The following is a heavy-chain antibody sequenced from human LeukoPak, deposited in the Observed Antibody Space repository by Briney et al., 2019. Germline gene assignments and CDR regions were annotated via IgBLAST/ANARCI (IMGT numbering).Heavy chain of an antibody. J-gene: IGHJ5*02. D-gene: IGHD1-26*01. V-gene: IGHV3-7*01. Sequence: GGSLRLSWAASGFTFSSHWMSWVRQAPGKGLEWVANIKTDGSEIYYVDSVKGRFTISRDNAKNSLYLQMNSLRADDKAVYYCAIPVGGFPGGWFDPWGQGTLVTVSP. CDR3: AIPVGGFPGGWFDP. CDR2: IKTDGSEI. CDR1: GFTFSSHW.